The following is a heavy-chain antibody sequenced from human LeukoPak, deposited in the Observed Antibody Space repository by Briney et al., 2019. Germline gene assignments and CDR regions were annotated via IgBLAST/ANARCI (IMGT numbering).Heavy chain of an antibody. CDR1: GYTFNSYG. J-gene: IGHJ4*02. V-gene: IGHV1-18*01. CDR3: AREHSSSWDKFDY. D-gene: IGHD6-13*01. Sequence: SVNVPCKASGYTFNSYGIIWVRQAPGQGLDGMGWVNHENGNTNYAQKVQGRVTMTADTSTSTSYMELRSLRSDDPAVYYCAREHSSSWDKFDYWGQGTLVTVSS. CDR2: VNHENGNT.